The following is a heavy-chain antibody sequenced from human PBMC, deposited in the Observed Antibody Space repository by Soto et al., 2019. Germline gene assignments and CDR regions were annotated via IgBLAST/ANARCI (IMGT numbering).Heavy chain of an antibody. D-gene: IGHD5-12*01. CDR3: ARERKERGYSGYDWPPKTTDFDY. J-gene: IGHJ4*02. CDR2: IYYSGST. V-gene: IGHV4-59*01. CDR1: GGSISSYY. Sequence: PSETLSLTCTVSGGSISSYYWSWIRQPPGKGLEWIGYIYYSGSTNYNPSLKSRVTISVDTSKNQFSLKLSSVTAADTAVYYCARERKERGYSGYDWPPKTTDFDYWGQGTLVTVSS.